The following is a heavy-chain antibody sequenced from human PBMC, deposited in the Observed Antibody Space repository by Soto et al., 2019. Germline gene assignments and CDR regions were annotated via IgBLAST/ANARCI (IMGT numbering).Heavy chain of an antibody. Sequence: SETLSLTCAVYGVSFSGYCWTWIRQPPGTGLEWIGEINHSGSTNYNPSLKSRVTISVDTSKNQFSLKLTSVTAADTAVYYCARDKITGLFDYWGQGTLVTVSS. CDR1: GVSFSGYC. V-gene: IGHV4-34*01. J-gene: IGHJ4*02. D-gene: IGHD2-8*02. CDR3: ARDKITGLFDY. CDR2: INHSGST.